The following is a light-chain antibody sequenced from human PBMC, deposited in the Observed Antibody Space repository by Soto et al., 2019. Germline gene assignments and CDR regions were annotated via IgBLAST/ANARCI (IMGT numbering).Light chain of an antibody. Sequence: EIVFTQSPATLSLSPGERATLSCRASQSFSSYLAWYQQKPGQAPRLLIYDASNSDTAIPATFSGSGSGTDFTLTISSLEPEDFAVYFCQQRSNWPPHTFGQGTKLEIK. CDR2: DAS. V-gene: IGKV3-11*01. CDR1: QSFSSY. J-gene: IGKJ2*01. CDR3: QQRSNWPPHT.